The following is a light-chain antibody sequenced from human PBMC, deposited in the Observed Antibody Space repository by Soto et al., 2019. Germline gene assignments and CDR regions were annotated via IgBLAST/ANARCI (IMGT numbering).Light chain of an antibody. J-gene: IGKJ5*01. CDR3: QQYYNWPRT. CDR2: GAS. V-gene: IGKV3-15*01. Sequence: EIVMTQSPSTLSLSPGERATLSCRASQSVTTDLAWYQQKPGQPPRLLIYGASSRATGLPARFSGSGSGTEFTLTINSLQAEDCAVYYCQQYYNWPRTFGQGTRLAIK. CDR1: QSVTTD.